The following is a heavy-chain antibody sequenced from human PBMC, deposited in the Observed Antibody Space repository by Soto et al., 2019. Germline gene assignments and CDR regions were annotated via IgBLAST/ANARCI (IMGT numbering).Heavy chain of an antibody. D-gene: IGHD4-17*01. CDR1: GGTFSNYA. CDR2: IIPIFGTT. V-gene: IGHV1-69*12. J-gene: IGHJ3*02. Sequence: QVQLVQSGAEVRKPGSSVKVSCKASGGTFSNYAISWVRQAPGQGLEWMGGIIPIFGTTNYAQKFQGRVTITADESTSTAYLELRSLRSEDTAVYYCAREGTTTMSNDAFDIWGQGTMVTVSS. CDR3: AREGTTTMSNDAFDI.